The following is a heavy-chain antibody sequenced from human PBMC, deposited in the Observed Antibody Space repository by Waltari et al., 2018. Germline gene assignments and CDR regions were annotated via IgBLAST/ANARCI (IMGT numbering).Heavy chain of an antibody. CDR2: ISGNSGSI. CDR3: AKGTRGIAAAYNWFVP. Sequence: EVQLVESGGGLVQPGRSLRLSCAASGFTFDDYAMHWVRQAPGKGLEWVSGISGNSGSIGYADAVKGRFTISRDNAKNSLYLQMNSLRAEDTALYYCAKGTRGIAAAYNWFVPWGQGTLVTVSS. V-gene: IGHV3-9*01. D-gene: IGHD6-13*01. CDR1: GFTFDDYA. J-gene: IGHJ5*02.